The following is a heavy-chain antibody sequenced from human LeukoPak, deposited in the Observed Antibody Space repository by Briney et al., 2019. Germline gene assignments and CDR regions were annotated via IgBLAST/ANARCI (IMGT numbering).Heavy chain of an antibody. Sequence: ASVKVSCKASGYTFTSYYMHWVRQAPGKGLEWMGGFDPEDGETIYAQKFQGRVTMTEDTSTDTAYMELSSLRSEDTAVYYCATGGFTGHFDYWGQGTLVTVSS. D-gene: IGHD3-9*01. CDR3: ATGGFTGHFDY. CDR1: GYTFTSYY. CDR2: FDPEDGET. V-gene: IGHV1-24*01. J-gene: IGHJ4*02.